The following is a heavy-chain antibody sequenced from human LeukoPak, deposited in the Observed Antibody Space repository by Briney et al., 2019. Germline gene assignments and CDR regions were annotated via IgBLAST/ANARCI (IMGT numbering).Heavy chain of an antibody. CDR2: MYYSGRT. V-gene: IGHV4-59*01. CDR3: ARGLTAGLSFDY. CDR1: GGSISSYY. D-gene: IGHD3-9*01. J-gene: IGHJ4*02. Sequence: PWEILSLTCTVSGGSISSYYWSWIRQPPGKGLEWTEYMYYSGRTNYNPSLKSRVTISVDTSKNQFSLKLNSVTAADTAVYYCARGLTAGLSFDYWGQGTLVTVSS.